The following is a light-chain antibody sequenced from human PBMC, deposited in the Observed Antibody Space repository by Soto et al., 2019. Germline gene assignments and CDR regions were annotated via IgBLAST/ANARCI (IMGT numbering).Light chain of an antibody. CDR2: EAS. J-gene: IGKJ1*01. CDR1: RSVDKW. Sequence: DIQMTQSPSTLSASLGDRVTIVCRASRSVDKWLAWYQQKSGKAPKLLIYEASNLQSGVPSRFGGSGSGAEFTLTINDLQHEDVGNYYCQQYDTFPRTFGQGTKVDIK. V-gene: IGKV1-5*02. CDR3: QQYDTFPRT.